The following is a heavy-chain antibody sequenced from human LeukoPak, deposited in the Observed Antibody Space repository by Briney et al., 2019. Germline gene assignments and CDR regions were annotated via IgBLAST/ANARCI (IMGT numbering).Heavy chain of an antibody. Sequence: SETLSLTCTVSNGSTSNYYWGWIRQPPGKGLEWIGYIYYSGDTNYTPSLKSRVTISADMSKNQFYLNLTSVTAADTAVYYCVRSPPKMFEWGEGTLVTVSS. V-gene: IGHV4-59*08. CDR1: NGSTSNYY. CDR2: IYYSGDT. D-gene: IGHD3-10*02. CDR3: VRSPPKMFE. J-gene: IGHJ4*02.